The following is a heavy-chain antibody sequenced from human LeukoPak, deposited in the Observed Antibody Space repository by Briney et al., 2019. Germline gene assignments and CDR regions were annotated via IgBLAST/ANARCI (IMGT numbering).Heavy chain of an antibody. J-gene: IGHJ4*02. V-gene: IGHV3-74*01. D-gene: IGHD1-14*01. CDR3: ARGLDGSFDY. Sequence: PGGSLRLSCAASGFTFSSYWMHWVRQAPGKGLVWVSRIYIDGSSTSYADSVKGRFTISRDNAKNTLYLQMNSLRDEDTAVYYCARGLDGSFDYWAWEPWSPSPQ. CDR1: GFTFSSYW. CDR2: IYIDGSST.